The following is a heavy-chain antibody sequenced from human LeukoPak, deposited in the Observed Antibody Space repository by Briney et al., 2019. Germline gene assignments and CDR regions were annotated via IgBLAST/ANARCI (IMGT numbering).Heavy chain of an antibody. CDR3: AKLQSDGLRTYYGMDV. V-gene: IGHV3-23*01. J-gene: IGHJ6*02. D-gene: IGHD4-17*01. CDR1: GFTFSSYA. CDR2: STGSGGTT. Sequence: PGGSLRLSCAASGFTFSSYAMTWARQAPGRGLEWVSASTGSGGTTYYADSVMGRFTISRDNSKNTLYLQMNSLRAEDTAVYYCAKLQSDGLRTYYGMDVWGQGTTVTVSS.